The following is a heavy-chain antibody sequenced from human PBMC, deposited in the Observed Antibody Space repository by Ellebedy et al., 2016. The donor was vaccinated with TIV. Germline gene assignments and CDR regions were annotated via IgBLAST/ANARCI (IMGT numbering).Heavy chain of an antibody. V-gene: IGHV1-46*01. CDR1: GYTFTSYY. CDR2: INPSTGGT. D-gene: IGHD3-3*01. Sequence: AASVKVSCKTSGYTFTSYYIHWVRQAPGQGLEWMGIINPSTGGTSYAQKFQGRVTMTTDTSTTTVYMELRSLRSDDTAVYYCARDWSDHWGQGTLVTVSS. J-gene: IGHJ4*02. CDR3: ARDWSDH.